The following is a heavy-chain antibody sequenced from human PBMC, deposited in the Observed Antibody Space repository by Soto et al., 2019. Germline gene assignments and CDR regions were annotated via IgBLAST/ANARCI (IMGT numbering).Heavy chain of an antibody. D-gene: IGHD3-3*01. Sequence: ASVKVSCKASGYTFTSYGISWVRQAPGQGLEWMGWISAYNGNTNYAQKLQGRVTMTTDTSTSTAYMELRSLKTEDTAVYYCTTLPCRWSGYGMDVWGQGTTVTVSS. CDR3: TTLPCRWSGYGMDV. V-gene: IGHV1-18*01. CDR2: ISAYNGNT. CDR1: GYTFTSYG. J-gene: IGHJ6*02.